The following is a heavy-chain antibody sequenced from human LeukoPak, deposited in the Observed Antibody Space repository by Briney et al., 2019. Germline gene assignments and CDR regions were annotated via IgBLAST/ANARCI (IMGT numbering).Heavy chain of an antibody. J-gene: IGHJ5*02. Sequence: ASVKVSCKASGYTFTGYYMHWVRQAPGQGLEWMGWINPNSGGTNYAQKFQGRVTMTRDTSISTAYMELSRLRSDDTAAYYCARGLGYCSSTSCYNWFDPWGQGTLVTVSS. CDR3: ARGLGYCSSTSCYNWFDP. V-gene: IGHV1-2*02. CDR1: GYTFTGYY. D-gene: IGHD2-2*01. CDR2: INPNSGGT.